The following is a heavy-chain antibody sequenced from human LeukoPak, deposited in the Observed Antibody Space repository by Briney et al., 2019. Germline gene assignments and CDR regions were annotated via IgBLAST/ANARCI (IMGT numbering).Heavy chain of an antibody. V-gene: IGHV3-7*03. D-gene: IGHD6-13*01. CDR2: IKRDGTEK. CDR1: RFTFCGDW. CDR3: AKDARSSWPGAVTDPHETWSDT. Sequence: VGGLRVSSADSRFTFCGDWMSWGSQGPGKGVEWVANIKRDGTEKYYVDSVKGRFTISRDNAKNSLYLQMNSLRGEDTALYYCAKDARSSWPGAVTDPHETWSDTWGQGKLVTVSS. J-gene: IGHJ5*02.